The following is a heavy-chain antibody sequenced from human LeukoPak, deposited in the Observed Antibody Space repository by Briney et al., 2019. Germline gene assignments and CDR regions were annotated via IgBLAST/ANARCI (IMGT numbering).Heavy chain of an antibody. CDR2: IYYSGST. V-gene: IGHV4-59*01. D-gene: IGHD3-16*01. Sequence: SETLSLTCTVSGGSISGYYWTWIRQPPGKGLEWIGYIYYSGSTNYNPSLKSRATISLDTSKNQFSLKLRSVTAADTAVYYCARALRGGWFDPWGQGTLVTVSS. CDR1: GGSISGYY. CDR3: ARALRGGWFDP. J-gene: IGHJ5*02.